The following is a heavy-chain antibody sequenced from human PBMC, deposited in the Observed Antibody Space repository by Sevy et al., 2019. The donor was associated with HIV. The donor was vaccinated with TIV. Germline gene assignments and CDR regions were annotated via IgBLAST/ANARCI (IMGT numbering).Heavy chain of an antibody. Sequence: GESLKISCAASGFTFSSYAMHWVRQAPGKGLEWVAVISYDGSNKYYADSVKGRFTISRDNSKNTLYLQMNSLRAEDTAVYYCARDITIFGVVTQARTLRYYYYGMDVWGQGTTVTVSS. CDR2: ISYDGSNK. V-gene: IGHV3-30*04. CDR3: ARDITIFGVVTQARTLRYYYYGMDV. J-gene: IGHJ6*02. CDR1: GFTFSSYA. D-gene: IGHD3-3*01.